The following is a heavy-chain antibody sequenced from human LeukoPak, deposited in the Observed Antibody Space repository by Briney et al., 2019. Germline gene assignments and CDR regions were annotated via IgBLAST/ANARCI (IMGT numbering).Heavy chain of an antibody. Sequence: GESLKIYCKGSGYSFTNYGISWVRQMPGKGLEWMGRIDPSDSYSNYGPSFQGHVTISADRSISTAYLQWRSLKASDTAMYYCARQLDYYDKRDYWGQGTLVTVAS. V-gene: IGHV5-10-1*01. CDR2: IDPSDSYS. D-gene: IGHD3-22*01. CDR3: ARQLDYYDKRDY. J-gene: IGHJ4*02. CDR1: GYSFTNYG.